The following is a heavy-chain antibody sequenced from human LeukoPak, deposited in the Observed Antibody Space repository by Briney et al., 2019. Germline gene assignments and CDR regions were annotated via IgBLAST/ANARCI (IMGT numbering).Heavy chain of an antibody. CDR2: IMKDGGHK. J-gene: IGHJ4*02. Sequence: PGGSLRLSCEASGFTCTNYWMGWVRQAPGKGLEWVANIMKDGGHKNYVDSVKGRFTISRDNAKNSLFLQMNSLRVEDTAVYYCARDLDYFVMDSWGQGILVTVSS. V-gene: IGHV3-7*01. CDR3: ARDLDYFVMDS. CDR1: GFTCTNYW. D-gene: IGHD3-10*01.